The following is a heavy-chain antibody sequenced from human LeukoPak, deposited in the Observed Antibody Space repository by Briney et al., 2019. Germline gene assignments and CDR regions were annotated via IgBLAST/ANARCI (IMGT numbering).Heavy chain of an antibody. CDR1: GFTFSISA. CDR2: ISDSGGDT. Sequence: GGSLRLSCAASGFTFSISAMSWVRQAPGKGLEWVSGISDSGGDTYYADSVKGRFAISRDNSKSTLYLQMNSLKVEDTAVYYCAGDFWSGYCDFWGQGTLVTVSS. V-gene: IGHV3-23*01. CDR3: AGDFWSGYCDF. D-gene: IGHD3-3*01. J-gene: IGHJ4*02.